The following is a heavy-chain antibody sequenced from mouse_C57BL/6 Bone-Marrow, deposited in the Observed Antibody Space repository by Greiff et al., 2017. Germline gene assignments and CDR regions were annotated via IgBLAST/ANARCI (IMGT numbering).Heavy chain of an antibody. CDR3: TTTAHYFDY. Sequence: EVQLQQSGAELVRPGASVKLSCTASGFNIKDDYMHWVKQRPEQGLEWIGWIDPENGDTEYASKFQGKAPITADTSSNTAYLPLSSLTSEDTAVYYCTTTAHYFDYWGQGTTLTVAS. CDR2: IDPENGDT. J-gene: IGHJ2*01. V-gene: IGHV14-4*01. D-gene: IGHD1-2*01. CDR1: GFNIKDDY.